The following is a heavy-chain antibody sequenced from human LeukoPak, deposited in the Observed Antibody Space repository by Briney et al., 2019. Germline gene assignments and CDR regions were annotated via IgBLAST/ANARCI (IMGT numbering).Heavy chain of an antibody. D-gene: IGHD2-21*01. CDR3: ARDRRQAYCGGDCSPGMDY. CDR1: GGTFSSYA. V-gene: IGHV1-69*05. CDR2: IIPIFGTA. Sequence: ASVKVSCKASGGTFSSYAISWVRQAPGQGLEWMGGIIPIFGTANYAQKFQGRVTITTDESTSTAYMELSSLRSEDTAVYYCARDRRQAYCGGDCSPGMDYWGQGTLVTVSS. J-gene: IGHJ4*02.